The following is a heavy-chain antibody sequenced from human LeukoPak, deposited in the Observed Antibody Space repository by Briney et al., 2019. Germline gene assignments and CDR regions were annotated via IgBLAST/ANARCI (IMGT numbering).Heavy chain of an antibody. D-gene: IGHD2-15*01. CDR3: ARHRGGFDL. V-gene: IGHV4-59*01. CDR2: IYYSGGT. Sequence: SETLSLTCTVSGGSISSYYWSWLRQPPGKGLEWLGYIYYSGGTNYNPSLKSRVTISVDTSKIHFSLKLSSVTAADTAAYYCARHRGGFDLWGQGIMVTVSS. J-gene: IGHJ3*01. CDR1: GGSISSYY.